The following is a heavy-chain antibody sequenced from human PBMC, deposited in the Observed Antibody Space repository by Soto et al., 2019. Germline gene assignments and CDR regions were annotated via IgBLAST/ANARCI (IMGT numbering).Heavy chain of an antibody. CDR3: AKHPPYGPLDH. CDR2: IYYSVST. V-gene: IGHV4-59*08. J-gene: IGHJ4*02. D-gene: IGHD4-17*01. CDR1: GGSIRNYY. Sequence: SETLSLTCTVSGGSIRNYYLSWFRQPPGKGLEWNGYIYYSVSTNYNPSLKSRVTISLDTSKNQFSLRLTSVTAADTVVYCCAKHPPYGPLDHWGQGTLGTVSS.